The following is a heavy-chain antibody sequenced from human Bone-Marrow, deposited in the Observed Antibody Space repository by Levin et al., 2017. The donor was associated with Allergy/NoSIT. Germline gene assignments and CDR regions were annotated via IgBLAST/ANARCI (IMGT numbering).Heavy chain of an antibody. D-gene: IGHD4-17*01. Sequence: SETLSLTCAVSGGSISSSNWWSWVRQPPGKGLEWIGEIYHSGSTNYNPSLKSRVTISVDKSKNQFSLKLSSVTAADTAVYYCAREQRYGDRYFDYWGQGTLVTVSS. CDR2: IYHSGST. CDR3: AREQRYGDRYFDY. J-gene: IGHJ4*02. CDR1: GGSISSSNW. V-gene: IGHV4-4*02.